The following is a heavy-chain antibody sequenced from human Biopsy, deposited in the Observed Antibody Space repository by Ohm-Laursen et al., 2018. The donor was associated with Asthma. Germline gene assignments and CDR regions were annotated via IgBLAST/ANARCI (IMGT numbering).Heavy chain of an antibody. CDR2: IYSGGTS. CDR3: ARGDSSNWSHYYFDY. V-gene: IGHV3-53*01. D-gene: IGHD3-22*01. J-gene: IGHJ4*02. CDR1: GFAVSRDH. Sequence: GSLRLSCTAPGFAVSRDHMFWVRQAPGKGLEWVSVIYSGGTSHTADSVRGRFTISRDYSKNTLYLQMHSLGAEDTAVYYCARGDSSNWSHYYFDYWGQGTLVTVSS.